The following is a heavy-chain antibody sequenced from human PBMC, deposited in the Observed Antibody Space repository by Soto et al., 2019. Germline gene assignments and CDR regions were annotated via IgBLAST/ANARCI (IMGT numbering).Heavy chain of an antibody. CDR2: IIPIFGTA. CDR1: GGTFSSYA. Sequence: QVQLVQSGAEVKKPGSSVKVSCKASGGTFSSYAISWVRQAPGQGLEWMGGIIPIFGTANYAQKFQGRVTITADETTDNSYMGGGRPGSEDTAGYFCGGRGGGHYYYYGMDVWGQGTTVTVSS. CDR3: GGRGGGHYYYYGMDV. V-gene: IGHV1-69*12. J-gene: IGHJ6*02. D-gene: IGHD3-10*01.